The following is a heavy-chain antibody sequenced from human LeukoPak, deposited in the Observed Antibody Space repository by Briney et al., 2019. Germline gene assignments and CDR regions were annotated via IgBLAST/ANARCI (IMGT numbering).Heavy chain of an antibody. J-gene: IGHJ4*02. Sequence: PSETLSLTCTVSGGSLSSSSFYWGWIRQPPGKGLEWIGTIYYSGSTFYNPSLKSRVTVSVDTSKNQFSLKLSSLTAADTAVYYCARGSRPVYNRLTGKRYFDYWGQGTLLTVSS. V-gene: IGHV4-39*07. CDR3: ARGSRPVYNRLTGKRYFDY. CDR2: IYYSGST. CDR1: GGSLSSSSFY. D-gene: IGHD3-9*01.